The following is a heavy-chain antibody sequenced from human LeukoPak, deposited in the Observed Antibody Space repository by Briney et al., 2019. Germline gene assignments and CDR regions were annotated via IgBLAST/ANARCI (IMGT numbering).Heavy chain of an antibody. V-gene: IGHV4-4*07. D-gene: IGHD3-10*01. CDR2: IYTSGST. CDR3: ARDGLSGSGSGGYYYYGMDV. J-gene: IGHJ6*02. Sequence: PSETLSLTCTVSGGSISSYYWSWIRQPAGKGLEWIGRIYTSGSTNYNPSLKSRVTMSVDTSKNQFSLKLSSVTAADTAVYYCARDGLSGSGSGGYYYYGMDVWGQGTTVTVSS. CDR1: GGSISSYY.